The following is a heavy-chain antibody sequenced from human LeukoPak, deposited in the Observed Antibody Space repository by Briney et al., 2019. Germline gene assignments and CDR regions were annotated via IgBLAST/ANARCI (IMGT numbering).Heavy chain of an antibody. CDR2: IYHSGSS. Sequence: SETLSLTCTVSTYSISSGYYWGWIRRPPGKGLEWIGSIYHSGSSYYNPSLKSRVTISVDTSKNQFSLKLRSVTAADTAVYHCARAETYSNGWYDPFFDYWGQGTLVTVST. CDR3: ARAETYSNGWYDPFFDY. V-gene: IGHV4-38-2*02. CDR1: TYSISSGYY. D-gene: IGHD6-19*01. J-gene: IGHJ4*02.